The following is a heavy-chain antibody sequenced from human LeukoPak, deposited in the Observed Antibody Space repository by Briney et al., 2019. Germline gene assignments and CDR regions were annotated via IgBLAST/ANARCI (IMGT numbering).Heavy chain of an antibody. CDR2: INHSGST. Sequence: SETLSLTCAVYGGSFSGYYWSWIRQPPGKGLEWIGEINHSGSTNYNPSLKSRVTISVDTSKNQFSLKLSSVTAADTAVYYCERGQPHDYWGQGTLVTVSS. J-gene: IGHJ4*02. CDR3: ERGQPHDY. V-gene: IGHV4-34*01. CDR1: GGSFSGYY.